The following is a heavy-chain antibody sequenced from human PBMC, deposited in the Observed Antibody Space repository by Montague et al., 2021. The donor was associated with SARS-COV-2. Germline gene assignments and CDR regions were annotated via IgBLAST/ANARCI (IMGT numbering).Heavy chain of an antibody. V-gene: IGHV4-30-4*01. CDR1: GGSISSGDYY. CDR3: ARFPYYYDNWFDP. CDR2: IYYSGST. D-gene: IGHD3-22*01. J-gene: IGHJ5*02. Sequence: TLSLTCTVSGGSISSGDYYWSWIRQPPGKGLEWIGYIYYSGSTYYNPSLKSRATISVETSKNQFSLKLSSGTAADTAVYYCARFPYYYDNWFDPWGQGTLVTVSS.